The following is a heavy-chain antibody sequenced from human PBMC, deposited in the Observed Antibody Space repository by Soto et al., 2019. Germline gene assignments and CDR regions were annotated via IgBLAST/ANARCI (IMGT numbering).Heavy chain of an antibody. Sequence: EVELVESGVGLVQAGGSLRVSSGVSGFTSSDHYMDWVREAPGKGLEWVGRTANKRSRYTTEYAASVKGRFIISRDDSKNSVYLQMNSLKIEDTAVYYCARAGFGHGLDVWGQGTTVTVSS. D-gene: IGHD3-16*01. CDR2: TANKRSRYTT. J-gene: IGHJ6*02. V-gene: IGHV3-72*01. CDR3: ARAGFGHGLDV. CDR1: GFTSSDHY.